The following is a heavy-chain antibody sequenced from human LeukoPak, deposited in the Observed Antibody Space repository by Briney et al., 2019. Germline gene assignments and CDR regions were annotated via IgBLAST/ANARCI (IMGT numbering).Heavy chain of an antibody. V-gene: IGHV1-2*02. CDR1: GYTFTGYY. J-gene: IGHJ4*02. Sequence: ASVKVSCKASGYTFTGYYMHWVRQAPGQGLERMGWINPNSDGTNYAQKFQGRVTMTRDTSISTAYMELSRLRSDDTAVYYCARDPYGYYFDYWGQGTLVTVSS. CDR3: ARDPYGYYFDY. CDR2: INPNSDGT. D-gene: IGHD4-17*01.